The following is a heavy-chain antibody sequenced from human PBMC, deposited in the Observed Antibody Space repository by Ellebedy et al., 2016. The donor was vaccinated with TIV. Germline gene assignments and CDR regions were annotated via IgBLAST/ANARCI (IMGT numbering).Heavy chain of an antibody. D-gene: IGHD3-22*01. J-gene: IGHJ4*02. CDR3: AKGSSSGFNYDRVGFQY. Sequence: GGSLRLSCAASGFTFGSFAMHWVRQAPGKGLEWLSVISGDGVNTYSAASVKGRFTITRDNFKNTLFLQVNRLRAEATAVYYCAKGSSSGFNYDRVGFQYWGQGTLVTVSS. CDR1: GFTFGSFA. CDR2: ISGDGVNT. V-gene: IGHV3-23*01.